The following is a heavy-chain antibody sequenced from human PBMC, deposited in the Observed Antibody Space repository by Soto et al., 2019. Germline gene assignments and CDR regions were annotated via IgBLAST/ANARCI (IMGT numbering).Heavy chain of an antibody. D-gene: IGHD3-10*01. V-gene: IGHV3-72*01. CDR1: GFTFSDHY. J-gene: IGHJ5*02. CDR3: ASPYGADDCDP. CDR2: SRNKADSYTT. Sequence: EVQLVESGGGLVQPGGSLRLSCAASGFTFSDHYMDWVRQAPGKGLEWVGRSRNKADSYTTEYAASVKGRFTISRDDSKNSLYLQMNSLKIEDTAVYYCASPYGADDCDPWGQGTLVTVSS.